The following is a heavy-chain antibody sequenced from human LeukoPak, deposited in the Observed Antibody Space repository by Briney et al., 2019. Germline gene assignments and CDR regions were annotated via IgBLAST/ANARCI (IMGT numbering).Heavy chain of an antibody. D-gene: IGHD3-10*01. CDR1: GGSISRYY. Sequence: SETLSLTCTVSGGSISRYYWSWIRQHPGKGLEWIGYISYSGSTTYNSSLKSRVTISLDTSQNQFSLKLTSVTPADTAVYYCAKTAKYYYGSETYYFFEYWGQGTLVTVSS. CDR2: ISYSGST. J-gene: IGHJ4*02. CDR3: AKTAKYYYGSETYYFFEY. V-gene: IGHV4-59*01.